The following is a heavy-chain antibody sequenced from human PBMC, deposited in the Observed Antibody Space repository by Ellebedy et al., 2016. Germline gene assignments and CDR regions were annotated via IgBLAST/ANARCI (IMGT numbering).Heavy chain of an antibody. Sequence: GGSLRLSXAASGFTFSDYYMSWIRQAPGKGLEWVSYISSSGSTIYYADSVKGRFTISRDNAKNSLYLQMNSLRAEDTAVYYCASTPKVVPAAIDFGVAEVRGPYWGQGTLVTVSS. CDR1: GFTFSDYY. CDR3: ASTPKVVPAAIDFGVAEVRGPY. V-gene: IGHV3-11*01. CDR2: ISSSGSTI. J-gene: IGHJ4*02. D-gene: IGHD2-2*01.